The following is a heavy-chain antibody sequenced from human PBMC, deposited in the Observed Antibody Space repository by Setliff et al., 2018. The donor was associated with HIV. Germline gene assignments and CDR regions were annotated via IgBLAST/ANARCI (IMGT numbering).Heavy chain of an antibody. Sequence: ASVKVSCKASGYTFNNYGISWVRQAPGQGLEWMGWINTHSGCTNYAQNVQGRVTVTMDTSTSTAYMELRSLKSDDTAVYYCARGKTWLRFLDYWGQGTLVTSPQ. D-gene: IGHD5-12*01. J-gene: IGHJ4*02. CDR1: GYTFNNYG. V-gene: IGHV1-18*01. CDR3: ARGKTWLRFLDY. CDR2: INTHSGCT.